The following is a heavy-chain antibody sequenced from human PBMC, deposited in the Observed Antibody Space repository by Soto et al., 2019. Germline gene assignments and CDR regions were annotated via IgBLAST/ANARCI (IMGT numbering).Heavy chain of an antibody. Sequence: PSDTLSLTCTVSGGSISSYYWSWIRQPPGKGLEWIGYIYYSGTTNYNPSLKSRVTISVDTSKNQFSLKLRSVTAADTAVYYCARARDLYYYYYYMDVWGKGTTVTVS. V-gene: IGHV4-59*01. CDR2: IYYSGTT. J-gene: IGHJ6*03. CDR1: GGSISSYY. D-gene: IGHD2-21*01. CDR3: ARARDLYYYYYYMDV.